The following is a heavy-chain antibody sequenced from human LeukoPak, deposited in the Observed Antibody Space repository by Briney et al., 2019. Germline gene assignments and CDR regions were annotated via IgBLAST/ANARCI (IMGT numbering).Heavy chain of an antibody. CDR3: ARGGGIVVVPAASNWFDP. CDR1: GYTFSSYG. J-gene: IGHJ5*02. V-gene: IGHV1-18*01. CDR2: ISAYNGNT. D-gene: IGHD2-2*01. Sequence: ASVKVSCKTSGYTFSSYGISWVRQAPGQGLEWMGWISAYNGNTNYAQKLQGRVTMTTDTSTSTAYMELRSPRSDDTAVYYCARGGGIVVVPAASNWFDPWGQGTLVTVSS.